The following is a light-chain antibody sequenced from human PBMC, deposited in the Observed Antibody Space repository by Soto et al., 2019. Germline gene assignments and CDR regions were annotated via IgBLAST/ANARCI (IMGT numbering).Light chain of an antibody. CDR2: DAS. CDR1: QYISNY. CDR3: QHYQTLPLT. Sequence: DIQMTQSPSSLSASVGARVTITCQARQYISNYLNWYQQKPGKAPKLLIYDASNLETGVPSRFNGSGSGTDFTLTINSLQPGDIATYYCQHYQTLPLTFGGGTKVEIK. V-gene: IGKV1-33*01. J-gene: IGKJ4*01.